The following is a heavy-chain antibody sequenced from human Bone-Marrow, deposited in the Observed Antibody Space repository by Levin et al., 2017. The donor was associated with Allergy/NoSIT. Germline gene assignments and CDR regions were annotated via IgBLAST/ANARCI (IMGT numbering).Heavy chain of an antibody. J-gene: IGHJ4*02. CDR3: ARTPPSSGYDPNFDY. CDR2: TYYRSKWYN. D-gene: IGHD5-12*01. Sequence: SETLSLTCAISGDSVSSNSAAWNWIRQSPSRGLEWLGRTYYRSKWYNDYAVSVKSRITINPDTSKNQFSLQLNSVTPEDTAVYYCARTPPSSGYDPNFDYWGQGTLVTVSS. CDR1: GDSVSSNSAA. V-gene: IGHV6-1*01.